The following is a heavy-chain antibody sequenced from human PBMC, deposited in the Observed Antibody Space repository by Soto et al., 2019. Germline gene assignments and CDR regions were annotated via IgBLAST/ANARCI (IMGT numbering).Heavy chain of an antibody. J-gene: IGHJ4*02. V-gene: IGHV3-30-3*01. D-gene: IGHD3-10*01. Sequence: GGSLSLSCAASGFTFSSYAMHWVRQAPGKGLEWVAVISYDGSNKYYADSVKGRFTISRDNSKNTLYLQMNSLRAEDTAVYYCARDFGYDYWGQGTLVTVSS. CDR3: ARDFGYDY. CDR1: GFTFSSYA. CDR2: ISYDGSNK.